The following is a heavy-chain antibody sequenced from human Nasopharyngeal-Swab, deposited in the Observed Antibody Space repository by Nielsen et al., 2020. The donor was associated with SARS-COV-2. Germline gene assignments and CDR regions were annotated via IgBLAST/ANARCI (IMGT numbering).Heavy chain of an antibody. CDR3: ASGDYYGSGSYYRYYYYGMDV. Sequence: SLKISCAASGFTFSSYAMHWVRQAPGKGLEWVAVISYDGSNKYYADSVKGRFTISRDNSKNTLYLQMNSLRAEDTAVYYCASGDYYGSGSYYRYYYYGMDVWGQGTTVTVSS. CDR1: GFTFSSYA. CDR2: ISYDGSNK. V-gene: IGHV3-30*04. D-gene: IGHD3-10*01. J-gene: IGHJ6*02.